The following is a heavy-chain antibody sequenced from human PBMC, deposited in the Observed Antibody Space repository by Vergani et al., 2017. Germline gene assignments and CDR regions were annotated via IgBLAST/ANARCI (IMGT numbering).Heavy chain of an antibody. V-gene: IGHV3-21*01. CDR3: ARDRSSGGGGSQSMDV. D-gene: IGHD6-19*01. J-gene: IGHJ6*02. Sequence: EVQLVESGGGLVKPGGSLRLSCAASGFTFSSYSMNWVRQAPGKGLEWVSSISSSSSYIYYADSVKGRFTISRDNAKNSLYLQMNSLRAEDTAVYYCARDRSSGGGGSQSMDVWGQGTTVTVSS. CDR2: ISSSSSYI. CDR1: GFTFSSYS.